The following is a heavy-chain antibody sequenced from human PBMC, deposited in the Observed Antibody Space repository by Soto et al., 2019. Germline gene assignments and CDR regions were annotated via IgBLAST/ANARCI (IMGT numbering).Heavy chain of an antibody. D-gene: IGHD1-1*01. CDR1: GGFVSSVSYY. CDR3: AIVERGTATTVVDAFDI. CDR2: VSQSGGT. Sequence: QVQLQQWGAGLLKPSETLSLTCAVYGGFVSSVSYYGSWIRQPPGNGLEWFGEVSQSGGTHFNPSLKSRVTISVDTSKKQLSLQMSSVTAAYKSLYDCAIVERGTATTVVDAFDIWGPGTMVTVSS. V-gene: IGHV4-34*01. J-gene: IGHJ3*02.